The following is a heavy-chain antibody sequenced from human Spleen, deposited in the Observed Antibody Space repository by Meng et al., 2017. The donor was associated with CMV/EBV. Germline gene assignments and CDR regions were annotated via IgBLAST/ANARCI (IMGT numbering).Heavy chain of an antibody. D-gene: IGHD2-15*01. V-gene: IGHV4-61*08. CDR3: AREHNWSGGSCYSRWFDT. Sequence: SSGGDYWSWMRQARGKGLEWGGYIYYSGNKNYKPTSKSRVNISVEKSKNQLSRKLSSVTAADTAVYYCAREHNWSGGSCYSRWFDTWGQGTLVTVSS. CDR2: IYYSGNK. J-gene: IGHJ5*02. CDR1: SSGGDY.